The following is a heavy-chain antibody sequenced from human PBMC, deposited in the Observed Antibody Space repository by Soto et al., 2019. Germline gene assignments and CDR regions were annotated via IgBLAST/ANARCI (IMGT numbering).Heavy chain of an antibody. CDR3: ASSSTSLNWFDP. V-gene: IGHV4-39*01. Sequence: QLQLQESGPGLVKPSETLSLTCTVSGGSISSSSYYWGWIRQPPGKGLECIGSIYYSGSTYYNPSLKSPVTVSVDSSKNQFSLKLSSVTAADTAVYYCASSSTSLNWFDPWGQGTLVTVSS. CDR2: IYYSGST. CDR1: GGSISSSSYY. J-gene: IGHJ5*02. D-gene: IGHD2-2*01.